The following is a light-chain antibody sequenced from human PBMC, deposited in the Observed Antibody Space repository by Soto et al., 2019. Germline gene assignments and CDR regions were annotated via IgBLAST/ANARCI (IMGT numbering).Light chain of an antibody. CDR3: QQYNSSAIT. CDR1: QSISSW. J-gene: IGKJ5*01. Sequence: DIQMTQSPSTLSASVGDRVTITCRASQSISSWLSWYQQKPGKAPKLLIYDASSLESGVPSRFSGSGSGTEFTLTISSLQPDDFETYYCQQYNSSAITFGQGTRLEIK. CDR2: DAS. V-gene: IGKV1-5*01.